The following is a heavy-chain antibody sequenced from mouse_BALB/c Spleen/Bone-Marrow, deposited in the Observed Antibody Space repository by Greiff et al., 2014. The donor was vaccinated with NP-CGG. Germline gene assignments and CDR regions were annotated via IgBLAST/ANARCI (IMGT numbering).Heavy chain of an antibody. CDR2: IYPGNNDA. V-gene: IGHV1-5*01. CDR3: ARNWDWVFAY. J-gene: IGHJ3*01. Sequence: VHVKQSGTVLARPGASLRMSCKASGYTFTNYWINWIKQRSGQGLEWIGAIYPGNNDAKYTQKFKAKAKLTAVTSTSTADMELSSLTNEDSAVYYCARNWDWVFAYWGQGTLVTVSA. CDR1: GYTFTNYW. D-gene: IGHD4-1*01.